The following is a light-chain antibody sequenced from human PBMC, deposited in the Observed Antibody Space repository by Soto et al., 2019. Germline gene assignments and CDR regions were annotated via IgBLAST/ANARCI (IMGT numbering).Light chain of an antibody. V-gene: IGKV3-11*01. CDR3: QHYQVGQPIA. Sequence: EIVLTQSPATLSLSPGERATLYCRASQTVGSYLAWFRQTPGQAPRLLIYDTSIRATGIPARFSGSGSGTDFTLTISSLEAEDFALYYCQHYQVGQPIAFGRGTRLEIK. J-gene: IGKJ5*01. CDR2: DTS. CDR1: QTVGSY.